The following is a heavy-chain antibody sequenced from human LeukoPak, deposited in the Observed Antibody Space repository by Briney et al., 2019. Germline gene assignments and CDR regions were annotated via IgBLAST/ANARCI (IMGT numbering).Heavy chain of an antibody. V-gene: IGHV1-69*05. CDR1: GGTFSSYA. D-gene: IGHD5-24*01. J-gene: IGHJ4*02. CDR2: IIPIFGTA. CDR3: ARARGFRDGYKLDY. Sequence: SVKVSCKGSGGTFSSYAISWVRQAPGQGLECMGGIIPIFGTANYAQKFQGRVTITTDESTSTAYMELSSLRSEDTAVYYCARARGFRDGYKLDYWGQGTLVTVSS.